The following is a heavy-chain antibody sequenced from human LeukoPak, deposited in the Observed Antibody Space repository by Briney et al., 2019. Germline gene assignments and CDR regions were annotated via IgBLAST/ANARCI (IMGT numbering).Heavy chain of an antibody. CDR2: ISAHNGDT. Sequence: ASVKVSCKASGYTFTTYGISWVRQAPGQGLEWMGWISAHNGDTNYAQRLQGRVTMTTDTSTSTAYMELRSLRSDDMAVYYCARVKARSGSYSLDYWGQGTLVTVSS. CDR1: GYTFTTYG. J-gene: IGHJ4*02. D-gene: IGHD1-26*01. CDR3: ARVKARSGSYSLDY. V-gene: IGHV1-18*03.